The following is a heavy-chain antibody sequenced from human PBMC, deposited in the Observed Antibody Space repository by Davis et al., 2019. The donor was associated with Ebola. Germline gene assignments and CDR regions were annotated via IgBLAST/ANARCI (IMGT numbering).Heavy chain of an antibody. Sequence: PGGSLRLSCAASEFTVSNAYMNWVRQAPGKGLEWVSSISSSSSYIYYADSVKGRFTISRDNAKNSLYLQMNSLRAEDTAVDYCARDVTMIVVEKYFDYWGQGTLVTVSS. D-gene: IGHD3-22*01. CDR2: ISSSSSYI. J-gene: IGHJ4*02. CDR3: ARDVTMIVVEKYFDY. CDR1: EFTVSNAY. V-gene: IGHV3-21*01.